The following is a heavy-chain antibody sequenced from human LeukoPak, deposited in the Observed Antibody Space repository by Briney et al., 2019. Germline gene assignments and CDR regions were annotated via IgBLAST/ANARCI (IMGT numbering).Heavy chain of an antibody. V-gene: IGHV3-21*01. D-gene: IGHD2-2*01. CDR3: ARDTFKYCSSTSCYGGYYYYYYMDV. Sequence: GGSLRLSCAASGFTFSSYSMNWVRQAPGKGLEWVSSISSSSSYIYYADSVKGRFTISRDNAKNSLYLQMNSLRAEDTAVYYCARDTFKYCSSTSCYGGYYYYYYMDVWGKGTTVTVSS. J-gene: IGHJ6*03. CDR1: GFTFSSYS. CDR2: ISSSSSYI.